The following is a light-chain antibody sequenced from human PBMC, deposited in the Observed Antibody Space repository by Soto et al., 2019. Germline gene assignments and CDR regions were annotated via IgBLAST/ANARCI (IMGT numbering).Light chain of an antibody. J-gene: IGLJ1*01. CDR3: SSYTSSSTPLYV. V-gene: IGLV2-14*01. CDR2: EVS. Sequence: QSALTQPASVSGSPGQSITIPCTGTSSDVGGYNYVSWYQQHPGKAPKLMIYEVSNRPSGVSNRFSGSKSGNTASLTISGLQAEDEADYYCSSYTSSSTPLYVFGTGTKVTVL. CDR1: SSDVGGYNY.